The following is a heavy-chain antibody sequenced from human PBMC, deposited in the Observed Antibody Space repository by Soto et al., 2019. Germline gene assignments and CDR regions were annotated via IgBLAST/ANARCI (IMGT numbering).Heavy chain of an antibody. CDR2: ISYDGSNK. J-gene: IGHJ4*02. CDR3: ASPYYYDSSGYYFGY. Sequence: GGSRTLSSAAAGFTFSSYTMQWDRQAPGKGLEWVAVISYDGSNKYYADSVKGRFAISRDNSKNTLYLQMNSLRAEDTAVYYCASPYYYDSSGYYFGYWGQGT. CDR1: GFTFSSYT. D-gene: IGHD3-22*01. V-gene: IGHV3-30*09.